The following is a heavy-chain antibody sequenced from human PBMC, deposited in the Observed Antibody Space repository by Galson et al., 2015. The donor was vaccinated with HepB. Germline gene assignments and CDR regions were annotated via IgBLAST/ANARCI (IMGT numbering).Heavy chain of an antibody. D-gene: IGHD6-19*01. J-gene: IGHJ4*02. CDR2: VSNSGSYM. CDR3: ASGGREQQWLVRHFDY. Sequence: SLRLSCAASGFTFSTYTMNWVRQAPGKGPEWVSSVSNSGSYMFYAGSVKGRFTISRDNAKNSLYLQMNSLRAEDTAVYYCASGGREQQWLVRHFDYWGQGTLVTVSS. V-gene: IGHV3-21*01. CDR1: GFTFSTYT.